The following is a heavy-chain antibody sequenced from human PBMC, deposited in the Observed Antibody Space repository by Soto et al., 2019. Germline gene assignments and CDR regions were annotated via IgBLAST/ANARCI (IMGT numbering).Heavy chain of an antibody. J-gene: IGHJ3*02. Sequence: TGGSLRLSCAASGFTVSSNYMSWVRQAPGKGLEWVSVIYSGGSTYYADSVKGRFTISRDNSKNTLYLQMNSLRAEDTAVYYCARALGRSRDGYPGPFDIRGQGIMVTVSS. CDR3: ARALGRSRDGYPGPFDI. CDR2: IYSGGST. D-gene: IGHD2-2*01. V-gene: IGHV3-53*01. CDR1: GFTVSSNY.